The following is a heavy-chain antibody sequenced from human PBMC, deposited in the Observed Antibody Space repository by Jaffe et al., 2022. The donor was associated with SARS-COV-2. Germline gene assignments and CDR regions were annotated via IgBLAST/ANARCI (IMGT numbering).Heavy chain of an antibody. CDR3: TRDRGIVVVPAATHYYYYYYGMDV. D-gene: IGHD2-2*01. CDR2: IRSKAYGGTT. CDR1: GFTFGDYA. J-gene: IGHJ6*02. Sequence: EVQLVESGGGLVKPGRSLRLSCTASGFTFGDYAMSWFRQAPGKGLEWVGFIRSKAYGGTTEYAASVKGRFTISRDDSKSIAYLQMNSLKTEDTAVYYCTRDRGIVVVPAATHYYYYYYGMDVWGQGTTVTVSS. V-gene: IGHV3-49*05.